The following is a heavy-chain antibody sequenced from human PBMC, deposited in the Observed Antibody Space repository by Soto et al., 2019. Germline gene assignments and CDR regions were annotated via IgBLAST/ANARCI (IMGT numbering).Heavy chain of an antibody. D-gene: IGHD6-6*01. CDR3: VTRIAARVCAFDM. Sequence: XGSLRLSCAASVFTFTNAWMNWVRHTPGKWLEWVGSLKSVADAGTTDYPAPVQGRLSISRDDSKNTLYLQMNSLKNEYTAVYYCVTRIAARVCAFDMWDQETMFAVSS. J-gene: IGHJ3*02. CDR1: VFTFTNAW. V-gene: IGHV3-15*07. CDR2: LKSVADAGTT.